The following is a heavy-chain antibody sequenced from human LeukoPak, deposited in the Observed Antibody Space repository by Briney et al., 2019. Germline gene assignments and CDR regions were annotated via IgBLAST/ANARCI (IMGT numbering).Heavy chain of an antibody. J-gene: IGHJ3*02. CDR3: ARGTHGGIRDAFDI. Sequence: APMKGSCKASGYTFTSYYMHWVRQAPGQGLEWMGRINPSGGSTSYAQKFQGRVTMTRDTSTSTVYMELSSLRSDDTAVYYCARGTHGGIRDAFDIWGQGTMVTVSS. D-gene: IGHD1-14*01. CDR2: INPSGGST. V-gene: IGHV1-46*01. CDR1: GYTFTSYY.